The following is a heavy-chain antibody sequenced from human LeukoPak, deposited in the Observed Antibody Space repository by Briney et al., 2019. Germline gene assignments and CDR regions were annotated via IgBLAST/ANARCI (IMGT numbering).Heavy chain of an antibody. D-gene: IGHD3-10*01. CDR1: GGSFSGYY. CDR3: ARLGGSGSYYDFDY. V-gene: IGHV4-34*01. Sequence: SETLSLTCAVYGGSFSGYYWSWIRQPPGKGLEWIGEINHSGSTNYNPSLKSRVTISVDTSKNQFSLKLSSVTAADTAVYYCARLGGSGSYYDFDYWGQGTLVTVSS. J-gene: IGHJ4*02. CDR2: INHSGST.